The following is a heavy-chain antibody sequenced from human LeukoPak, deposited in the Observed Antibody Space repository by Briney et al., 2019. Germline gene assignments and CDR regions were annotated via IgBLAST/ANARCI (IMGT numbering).Heavy chain of an antibody. J-gene: IGHJ5*02. D-gene: IGHD3-3*01. Sequence: EASVKVSCKASGGTFSSYAISWVRQAPGQGLEWMGGIIPIFGTANYAQKFQGRVTITTDESTSTAYMELSSLRSEDTAVYYCATGLGVARTRSNWFDPWGQGTLVTVSS. V-gene: IGHV1-69*05. CDR1: GGTFSSYA. CDR2: IIPIFGTA. CDR3: ATGLGVARTRSNWFDP.